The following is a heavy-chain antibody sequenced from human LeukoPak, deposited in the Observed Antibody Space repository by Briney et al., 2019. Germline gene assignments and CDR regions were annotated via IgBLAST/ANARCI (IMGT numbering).Heavy chain of an antibody. Sequence: ASVKVFCKASGGTFSSYAISWVRQDPGPGLEWMGGIIPIFGTANYAQKFQGRVTITTDESTSTAYMELSSLRSEDTAVYYCARARDGGYGYYYYMDVWGKGTTVTVSS. J-gene: IGHJ6*03. CDR1: GGTFSSYA. V-gene: IGHV1-69*05. CDR3: ARARDGGYGYYYYMDV. CDR2: IIPIFGTA. D-gene: IGHD5-12*01.